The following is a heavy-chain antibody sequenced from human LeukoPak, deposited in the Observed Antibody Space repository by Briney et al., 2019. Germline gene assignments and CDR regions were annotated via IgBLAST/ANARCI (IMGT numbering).Heavy chain of an antibody. Sequence: GGSLRLSCAASGFPFNNYWMHWVHQAPGKGLVWVSSINTDGRTTRYAASVQGRFTISRDNAKNTLSLQMNSLRDDDTAVYYCARAGASGWYAAGWFDPWGQGTLVTVSS. CDR1: GFPFNNYW. CDR2: INTDGRTT. J-gene: IGHJ5*02. D-gene: IGHD6-19*01. V-gene: IGHV3-74*01. CDR3: ARAGASGWYAAGWFDP.